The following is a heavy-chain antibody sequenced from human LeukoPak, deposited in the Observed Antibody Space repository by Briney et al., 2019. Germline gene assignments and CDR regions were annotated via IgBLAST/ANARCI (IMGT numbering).Heavy chain of an antibody. CDR3: ARDMNYNLDY. V-gene: IGHV3-74*01. D-gene: IGHD1-7*01. CDR1: GFRFTGYS. Sequence: PGGSLRLSCAASGFRFTGYSMNWVRQAPGKGLVWVSRIDIDGNTVYADPVKGRFTISRDNAKSTLYLEMNSLRAEDTAVYYCARDMNYNLDYWGPGTLVTVSP. CDR2: IDIDGNT. J-gene: IGHJ4*02.